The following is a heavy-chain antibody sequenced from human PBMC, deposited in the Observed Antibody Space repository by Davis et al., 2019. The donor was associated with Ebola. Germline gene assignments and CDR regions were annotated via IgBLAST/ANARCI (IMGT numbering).Heavy chain of an antibody. CDR2: IRYDGSIT. V-gene: IGHV3-30*02. Sequence: GESLKISCAASGFTFYSYAMSWVRQAPGTGLEWAAFIRYDGSITKYADSVKGRFAISRDNSKNTLYLQMNSLRAEDTGVYYCAKVWEQLGGSDFDYWGQGTLVTVSS. J-gene: IGHJ4*02. CDR3: AKVWEQLGGSDFDY. CDR1: GFTFYSYA. D-gene: IGHD1-26*01.